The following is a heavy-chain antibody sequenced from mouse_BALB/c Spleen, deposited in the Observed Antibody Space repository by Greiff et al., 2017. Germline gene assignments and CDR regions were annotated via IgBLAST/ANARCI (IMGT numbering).Heavy chain of an antibody. CDR2: ISSGGST. CDR3: ARGGNYFYYYAMDY. CDR1: GFTFSSYA. Sequence: EVQGVESGGGLVKPGGSLKLSCAASGFTFSSYAMSWVRQTPEKRLEWVASISSGGSTYYPDSVKGRFTISRDNARNILYLHMSSLRSEDTAMYYCARGGNYFYYYAMDYWGQGTSVTVSS. J-gene: IGHJ4*01. D-gene: IGHD2-1*01. V-gene: IGHV5-6-5*01.